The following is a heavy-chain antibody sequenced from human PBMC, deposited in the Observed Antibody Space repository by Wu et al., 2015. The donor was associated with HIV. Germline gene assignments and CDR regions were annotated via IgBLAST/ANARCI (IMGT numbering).Heavy chain of an antibody. CDR3: ARDLGNDFAVRGYYWYMDV. D-gene: IGHD3/OR15-3a*01. J-gene: IGHJ6*03. CDR2: IRPDSGAT. CDR1: GYTFTDHY. Sequence: QLVQSGAEVAKPGASVSVSCQTSGYTFTDHYIHWVRQAPGQGLEWMGWIRPDSGATHYAEKFQDRLTMTRDASISTAYMQLNRVRSDDTAVYFCARDLGNDFAVRGYYWYMDVWGRGTAITVSS. V-gene: IGHV1-2*02.